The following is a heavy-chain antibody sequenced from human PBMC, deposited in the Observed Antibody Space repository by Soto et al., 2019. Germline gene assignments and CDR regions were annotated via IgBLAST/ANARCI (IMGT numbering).Heavy chain of an antibody. CDR3: ANSIVAASGYYFDH. V-gene: IGHV3-11*06. CDR2: ISGGSSYT. D-gene: IGHD2-21*01. Sequence: QVQLVESGGDLVKPGGSLRLACAASGFSFSDSYMSWVRQAPGKGLEWLSYISGGSSYTNYADSVQGRFTISRDNAKGSLYLEMNGLRADDTAVYYCANSIVAASGYYFDHWGQGNLVTVSS. J-gene: IGHJ4*02. CDR1: GFSFSDSY.